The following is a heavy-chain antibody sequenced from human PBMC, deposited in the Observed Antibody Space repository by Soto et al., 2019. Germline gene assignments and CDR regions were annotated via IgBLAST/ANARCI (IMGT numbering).Heavy chain of an antibody. J-gene: IGHJ4*02. CDR2: INQDGSEK. D-gene: IGHD6-19*01. Sequence: EVQLVESGGALVQPGGSLRLSCAASGFTFSSYWMSWVRQAPGKGLEWVANINQDGSEKYYVDSAKGRFTISRDNAKNSLYLQMNSLRAEDTTVYYCARAGSIGSVDCWGQGTLVTVSS. CDR1: GFTFSSYW. CDR3: ARAGSIGSVDC. V-gene: IGHV3-7*04.